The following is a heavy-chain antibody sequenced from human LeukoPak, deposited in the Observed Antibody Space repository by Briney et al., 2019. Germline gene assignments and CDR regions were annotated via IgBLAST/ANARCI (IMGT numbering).Heavy chain of an antibody. CDR3: AKSDTAMGAYYFDY. V-gene: IGHV3-48*04. Sequence: GSLRLSCAASGFTFSSYSMNWVRQAPGKGLEWVSYISSSSSTIYYADSVKGRFTISRDNAKNSLYLQMNSLRAEDTAVYYCAKSDTAMGAYYFDYWGQGTLVTVSS. CDR2: ISSSSSTI. J-gene: IGHJ4*02. CDR1: GFTFSSYS. D-gene: IGHD5-18*01.